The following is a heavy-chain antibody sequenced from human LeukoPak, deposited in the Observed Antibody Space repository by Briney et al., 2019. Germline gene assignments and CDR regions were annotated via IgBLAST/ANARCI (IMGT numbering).Heavy chain of an antibody. D-gene: IGHD3-3*01. J-gene: IGHJ4*02. Sequence: GGSVRVSCKPSGYTFTSYDINWVRQAPGQGLEWMGWVKHHSGDTAYAQKFQGRVTMTRDSATSTVYMELSGLRSEDSAVYYCTRGVGVAGDYWGQGTLVTVSS. V-gene: IGHV1-8*01. CDR1: GYTFTSYD. CDR3: TRGVGVAGDY. CDR2: VKHHSGDT.